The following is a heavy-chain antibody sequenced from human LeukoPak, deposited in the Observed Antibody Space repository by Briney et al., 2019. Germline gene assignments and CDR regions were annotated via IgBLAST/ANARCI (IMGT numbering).Heavy chain of an antibody. CDR1: GLTFSSYA. J-gene: IGHJ4*02. V-gene: IGHV3-30*04. CDR2: ISYDGSNK. D-gene: IGHD5-18*01. Sequence: GRSLRLSCAASGLTFSSYAMHWVRQAPGKGLEWVAVISYDGSNKYYADSVKGRFTISRDNSKNTLYLQVNSLRAEDTAVYYCARASDGTEDYWGQGTLVTVSP. CDR3: ARASDGTEDY.